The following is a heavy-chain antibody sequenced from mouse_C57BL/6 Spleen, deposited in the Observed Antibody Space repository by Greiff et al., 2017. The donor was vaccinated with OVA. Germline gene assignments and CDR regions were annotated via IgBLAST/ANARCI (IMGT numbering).Heavy chain of an antibody. D-gene: IGHD1-1*01. Sequence: VQLQQPGAELVKPGASVKLSCKASGYTFTSYWMHWVKQRPGQGLEWIGMIHPNSGSTNYNEKFKSKATLTVDKSSSTAYMQLSSLTSEDSAVDYCARGSYYGSSYDFDYWGQGTTLTVSS. J-gene: IGHJ2*01. CDR1: GYTFTSYW. CDR3: ARGSYYGSSYDFDY. V-gene: IGHV1-64*01. CDR2: IHPNSGST.